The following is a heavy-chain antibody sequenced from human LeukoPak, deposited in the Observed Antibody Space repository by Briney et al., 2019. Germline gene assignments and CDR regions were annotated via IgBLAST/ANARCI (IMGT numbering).Heavy chain of an antibody. CDR1: GASFSNYY. Sequence: SETLSLTCTVSGASFSNYYWSWIRQPPEKGLEWIGYIYYSGSTNYNPSLKSRVTISVDTSKNQFSLNLSSVTAAYTAVYYCARHPTALVSYGFDAWGQGTLVTVSS. D-gene: IGHD5-18*01. CDR3: ARHPTALVSYGFDA. CDR2: IYYSGST. V-gene: IGHV4-59*08. J-gene: IGHJ5*02.